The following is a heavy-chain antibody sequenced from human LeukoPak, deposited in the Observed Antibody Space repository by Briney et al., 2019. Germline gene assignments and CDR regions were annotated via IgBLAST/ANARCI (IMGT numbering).Heavy chain of an antibody. V-gene: IGHV3-30-3*01. J-gene: IGHJ4*02. D-gene: IGHD2-2*02. CDR2: ISYDGSNK. CDR1: GFTFSSYA. Sequence: PGGSLRLSCAASGFTFSSYAMHWVRQAPGKGLEWVAVISYDGSNKYYADSVKGRFTISRDNSKNTLYLQMNSLRAEDTAVYYCARGLHYARGPAAIPFDYWGQGTLVTVSS. CDR3: ARGLHYARGPAAIPFDY.